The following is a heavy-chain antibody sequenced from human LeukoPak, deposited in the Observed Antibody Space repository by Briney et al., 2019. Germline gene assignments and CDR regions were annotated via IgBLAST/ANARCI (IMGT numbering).Heavy chain of an antibody. Sequence: GGSLRLSCAASGFTFDDYAMHWVRQAPGKGLEWVSLISGDGGSTYYADSVKGRFTISRDNSENSLYLQMNSLRTEDTALYYCAKPRRVTMIVVVIHPIPKEAFDIWGQGTMVTVSS. CDR2: ISGDGGST. V-gene: IGHV3-43*02. CDR1: GFTFDDYA. J-gene: IGHJ3*02. CDR3: AKPRRVTMIVVVIHPIPKEAFDI. D-gene: IGHD3-22*01.